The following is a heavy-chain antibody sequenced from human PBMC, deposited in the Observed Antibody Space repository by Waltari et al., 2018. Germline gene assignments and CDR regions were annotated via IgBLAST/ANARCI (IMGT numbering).Heavy chain of an antibody. J-gene: IGHJ5*02. D-gene: IGHD6-13*01. Sequence: QLQLQESGPGLVKPSETLSLTCTVSGGSISSSSYYWGWIRQPPGKGLEWIGSIYYSGSTYYNPSLKRRVSISVDTSKNQFSLKLSSVTAADTAVYYCARHVANSDVAAAGTGQLDWFDPWGQGTLVTVSS. CDR2: IYYSGST. CDR1: GGSISSSSYY. CDR3: ARHVANSDVAAAGTGQLDWFDP. V-gene: IGHV4-39*01.